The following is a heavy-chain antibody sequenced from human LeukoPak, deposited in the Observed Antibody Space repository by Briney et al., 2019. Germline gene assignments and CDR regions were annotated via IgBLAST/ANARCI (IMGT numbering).Heavy chain of an antibody. Sequence: PGGSLRLSCAASGFPFSSYWMHWVRQPPGKGLVWVSRISSDGSTVYADFVKGRFTISRDNAKDTLYLQMSSLRDEDTAVYYCVGSPGWPGYWGQGTLVTVSS. CDR3: VGSPGWPGY. J-gene: IGHJ4*02. V-gene: IGHV3-74*01. CDR2: ISSDGST. CDR1: GFPFSSYW. D-gene: IGHD6-19*01.